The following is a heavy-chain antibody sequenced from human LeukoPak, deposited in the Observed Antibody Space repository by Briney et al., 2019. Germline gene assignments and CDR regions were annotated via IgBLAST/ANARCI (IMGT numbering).Heavy chain of an antibody. CDR2: IYYSGST. J-gene: IGHJ4*02. V-gene: IGHV4-38-2*02. Sequence: SETLSLTCTVSGYSISSGYYWGWIRQPPGKGLEWIGSIYYSGSTYYNPSLKSRVTISVDTSKNQFSLKLSSVTAADTAVYYCATYQIIAAAGLSYWGQGTLVTVSS. CDR3: ATYQIIAAAGLSY. CDR1: GYSISSGYY. D-gene: IGHD6-13*01.